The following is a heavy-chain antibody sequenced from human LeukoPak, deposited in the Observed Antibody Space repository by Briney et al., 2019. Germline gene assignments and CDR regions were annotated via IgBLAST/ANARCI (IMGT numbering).Heavy chain of an antibody. V-gene: IGHV4-39*01. Sequence: PSETLSLTCTVSGGSISSPNYYWAWVRQPPGKGQEWIGSISYSVSAHYYPSLKSRVTISIDMSKNQFSLRLSSVTAADTAVYYCVRHPPRRIGEFGNWFDPWGQGTLVTVSS. D-gene: IGHD3-10*01. CDR1: GGSISSPNYY. CDR3: VRHPPRRIGEFGNWFDP. J-gene: IGHJ5*02. CDR2: ISYSVSA.